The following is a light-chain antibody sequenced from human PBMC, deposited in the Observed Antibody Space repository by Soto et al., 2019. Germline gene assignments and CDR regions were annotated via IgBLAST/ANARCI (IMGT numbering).Light chain of an antibody. CDR3: QETNYYV. CDR1: RSINEW. J-gene: IGKJ2*01. Sequence: DLQLTQSASTLSASVGDRVTITCRASRSINEWLAWYQKKPGKAPKLLIYEASKLESGVPSRFSGSGSGTEFTLTISSLQPDDLATYYCQETNYYVFGQGPQVEIK. CDR2: EAS. V-gene: IGKV1-5*01.